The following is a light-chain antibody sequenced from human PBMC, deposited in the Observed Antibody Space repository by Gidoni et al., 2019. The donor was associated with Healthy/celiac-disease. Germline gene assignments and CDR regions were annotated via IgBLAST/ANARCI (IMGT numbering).Light chain of an antibody. CDR3: QSYDSSLSGSV. V-gene: IGLV1-40*01. J-gene: IGLJ2*01. CDR1: SSNIGAGYD. Sequence: QSVLPQPPSVSGAQGQRVTISCTGRSSNIGAGYDVHWYQQLPGTAPKLLIYGNSNRPSGVPDRFSGSKSGTSASLAITGLQAEDEADYYCQSYDSSLSGSVFGGGTKLTVL. CDR2: GNS.